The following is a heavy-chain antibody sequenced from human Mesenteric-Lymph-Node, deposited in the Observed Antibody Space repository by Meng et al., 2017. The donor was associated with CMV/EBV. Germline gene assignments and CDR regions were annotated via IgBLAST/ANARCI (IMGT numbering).Heavy chain of an antibody. D-gene: IGHD1-26*01. J-gene: IGHJ4*02. CDR2: IYHSGDT. CDR3: ARDGSGDGY. V-gene: IGHV4-38-2*02. Sequence: SETLSLTCTVSGYSITGGFYWGWIRQPPGKGLEWIGNIYHSGDTNYNPSLKSRVTISVDTSKNQFSLKLTSVAAADTAVYYCARDGSGDGYWGQGMLVTVSS. CDR1: GYSITGGFY.